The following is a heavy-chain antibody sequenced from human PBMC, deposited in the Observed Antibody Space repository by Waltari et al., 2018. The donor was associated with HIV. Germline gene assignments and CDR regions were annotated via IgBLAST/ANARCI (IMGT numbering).Heavy chain of an antibody. D-gene: IGHD3-22*01. CDR2: ISNDGSNK. Sequence: QVQLVESGGGVVQPGRSLRLSCAASGFTFSSYAMHWVRQAPGKGLEWVAVISNDGSNKYYADSVKGRFTISRDNSKNTLYLQMNSLRTEDTAVYYCARGGYITIIAAFDYWGQGTLVTVSS. J-gene: IGHJ4*02. CDR1: GFTFSSYA. CDR3: ARGGYITIIAAFDY. V-gene: IGHV3-30*01.